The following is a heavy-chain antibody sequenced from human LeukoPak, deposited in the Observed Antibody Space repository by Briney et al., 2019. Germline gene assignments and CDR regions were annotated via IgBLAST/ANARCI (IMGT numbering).Heavy chain of an antibody. CDR2: IYTSGST. CDR3: ATDFLPVPAAINVGFGP. V-gene: IGHV4-4*07. D-gene: IGHD2-2*02. J-gene: IGHJ5*02. Sequence: PSETLSLTCTVSGGSISSYYWSWIRQPAGKGLEWIGRIYTSGSTNYNPSLKSRVTMSVDTSKNQFSLKLSSVTAADTAVYYCATDFLPVPAAINVGFGPWGQGTLVTVSS. CDR1: GGSISSYY.